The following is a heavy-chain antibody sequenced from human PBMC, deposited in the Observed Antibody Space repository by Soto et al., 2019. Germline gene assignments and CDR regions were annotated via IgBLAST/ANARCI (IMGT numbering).Heavy chain of an antibody. J-gene: IGHJ4*02. CDR3: AHRVLRTVFGLVTTTAIYFDF. V-gene: IGHV2-5*02. D-gene: IGHD3-3*01. CDR1: GFSLTTSGVG. CDR2: IYWDDDK. Sequence: QITLKESGPTVVKPTETLTLTCTFSGFSLTTSGVGVGWVRQSPGKAPEWLALIYWDDDKRYSTSLNSRPNITKDTSKNQVVLTMANVDPADTATYYCAHRVLRTVFGLVTTTAIYFDFWGPGTPVVVSS.